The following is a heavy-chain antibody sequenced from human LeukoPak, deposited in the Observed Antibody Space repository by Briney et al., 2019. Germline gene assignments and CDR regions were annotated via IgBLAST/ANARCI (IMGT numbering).Heavy chain of an antibody. CDR1: GFTFSSYG. V-gene: IGHV3-30*02. J-gene: IGHJ4*02. CDR2: IRYDGSNK. D-gene: IGHD5-24*01. Sequence: GGSLRLSCAASGFTFSSYGMHWVRQAPGKGLEWVAFIRYDGSNKYYADSVKGRFTISRDNSKNTLYLQMNSLRAEDTAVYYCAKDVGRWLHGDDYWGQGTLVTVSS. CDR3: AKDVGRWLHGDDY.